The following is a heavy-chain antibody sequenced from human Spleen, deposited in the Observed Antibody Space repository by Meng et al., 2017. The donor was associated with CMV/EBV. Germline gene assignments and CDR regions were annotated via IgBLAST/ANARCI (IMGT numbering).Heavy chain of an antibody. J-gene: IGHJ6*02. CDR2: ISNSGSDT. Sequence: GESLKISCVASGFTFSKFAMSWVRQTPRKGLEWVSSISNSGSDTYHADSVKGRFTISRDNSNNTVYLQMNSLRVEDTAVYYCADGGVGYYYGLDVWGQGTTVTVSS. V-gene: IGHV3-23*01. D-gene: IGHD2-8*02. CDR1: GFTFSKFA. CDR3: ADGGVGYYYGLDV.